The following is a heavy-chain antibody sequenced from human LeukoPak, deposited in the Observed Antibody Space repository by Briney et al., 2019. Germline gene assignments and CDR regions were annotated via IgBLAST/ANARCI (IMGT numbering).Heavy chain of an antibody. Sequence: ASVKVSCKASGYTFTSYYMHWVRQAPGQGLEWMGIINPSGGNTSYAQKFQGRVTMTRDTSTSTVYMELSSLRSEDTAVYYCARERRDYYDSSGYGMDVWGQGTTVTVSS. CDR1: GYTFTSYY. CDR2: INPSGGNT. D-gene: IGHD3-22*01. J-gene: IGHJ6*02. CDR3: ARERRDYYDSSGYGMDV. V-gene: IGHV1-46*01.